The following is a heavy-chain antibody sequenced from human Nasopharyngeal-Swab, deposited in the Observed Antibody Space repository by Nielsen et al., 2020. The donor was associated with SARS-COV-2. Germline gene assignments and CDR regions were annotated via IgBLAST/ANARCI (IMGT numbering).Heavy chain of an antibody. CDR1: GFTFSSYA. D-gene: IGHD4-17*01. J-gene: IGHJ5*02. CDR2: ISGSGDTT. CDR3: AKGEHDYGDYIYWFDP. V-gene: IGHV3-23*01. Sequence: GESLKISCAASGFTFSSYAMSWVRQAPGKGLEWVSSISGSGDTTYCADSVKGRFTISRDNSKNTLYLQMNSLRAEDTAVYYCAKGEHDYGDYIYWFDPWGQGTLVTVSS.